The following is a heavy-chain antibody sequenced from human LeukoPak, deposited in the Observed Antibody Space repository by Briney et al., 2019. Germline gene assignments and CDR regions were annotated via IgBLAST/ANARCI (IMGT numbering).Heavy chain of an antibody. J-gene: IGHJ5*02. CDR1: GGSISGHY. CDR3: ARLHALGAEEFDP. CDR2: PHYTGST. Sequence: SETLSLTCTVSGGSISGHYWSWIRQPPGKRLEWIGYPHYTGSTNYNPSLNSRITMSVDTPNNQFSLRLTSVTAADTAVYYCARLHALGAEEFDPWGQGALVTVSS. D-gene: IGHD3-16*01. V-gene: IGHV4-59*11.